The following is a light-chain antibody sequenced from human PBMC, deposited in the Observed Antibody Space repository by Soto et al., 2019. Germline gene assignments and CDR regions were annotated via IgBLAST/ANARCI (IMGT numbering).Light chain of an antibody. V-gene: IGKV3-15*01. CDR1: QSISNN. J-gene: IGKJ5*01. Sequence: IVMTQSPATLSLSPGEKATLSCRASQSISNNFAWFQQKPGQVPRLLIYGASNRATGVSARFSGSGSGTEFTLTISSLQSEDFAVYYCQQRSNWPITFGQGTRLEIK. CDR2: GAS. CDR3: QQRSNWPIT.